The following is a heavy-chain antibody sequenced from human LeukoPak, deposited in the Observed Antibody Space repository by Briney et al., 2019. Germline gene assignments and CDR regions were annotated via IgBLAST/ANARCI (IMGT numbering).Heavy chain of an antibody. CDR1: GFTFSSYW. V-gene: IGHV3-7*01. Sequence: TGGSLRLSCAASGFTFSSYWMSWVRQAPGKGLGWVANIKQDGSEKYYVDSVKGRFTISRDNAKNSLYLQMNSLRAEDTAVYYCARADCGGDCYSMLNYYYYGMDVWGQGTTVTVSS. D-gene: IGHD2-21*02. J-gene: IGHJ6*02. CDR3: ARADCGGDCYSMLNYYYYGMDV. CDR2: IKQDGSEK.